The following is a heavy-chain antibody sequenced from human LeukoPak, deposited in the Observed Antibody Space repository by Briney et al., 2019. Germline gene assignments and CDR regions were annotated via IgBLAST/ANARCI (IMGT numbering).Heavy chain of an antibody. D-gene: IGHD4-17*01. CDR1: GYTFTGYY. CDR2: INPNSGDT. J-gene: IGHJ5*02. Sequence: ASVMVSCKASGYTFTGYYIHWVRQAPGQGLESMGWINPNSGDTNYAQKFQDRVTLTRDTSISTVYMELTNLRSDDTAVYYCARPNGDYYNWFDPWGQGTLVTVSS. CDR3: ARPNGDYYNWFDP. V-gene: IGHV1-2*02.